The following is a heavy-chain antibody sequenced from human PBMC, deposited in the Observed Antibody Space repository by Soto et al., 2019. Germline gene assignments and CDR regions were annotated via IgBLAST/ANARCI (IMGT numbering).Heavy chain of an antibody. Sequence: EVQLVESGGGLVQAGGSLRLSCAASGFSFSSYWMSWVRQAPGKGLEWVANIKRDGSEEYYVDSVKGRFTVSRDNAKNSVFLQMNSLRAEDTAVYYCVRDTVRPGAPVYYYFGMDVWGQGTTVTVSS. CDR3: VRDTVRPGAPVYYYFGMDV. CDR1: GFSFSSYW. CDR2: IKRDGSEE. D-gene: IGHD2-2*01. V-gene: IGHV3-7*03. J-gene: IGHJ6*02.